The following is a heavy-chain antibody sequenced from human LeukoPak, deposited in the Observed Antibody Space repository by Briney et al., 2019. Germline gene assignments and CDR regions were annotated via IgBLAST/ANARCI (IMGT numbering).Heavy chain of an antibody. Sequence: ASAKVSCKASGYTFTSYGISWVRQAPGQGIEWMGWISVYNGNTNYAQKLQGRVTMTTDTSTSTAYMELRSLRSDDTAVYYCAREAYSSSFYYYYYMDVWGKGTTVTVSS. J-gene: IGHJ6*03. V-gene: IGHV1-18*01. CDR3: AREAYSSSFYYYYYMDV. CDR2: ISVYNGNT. D-gene: IGHD6-6*01. CDR1: GYTFTSYG.